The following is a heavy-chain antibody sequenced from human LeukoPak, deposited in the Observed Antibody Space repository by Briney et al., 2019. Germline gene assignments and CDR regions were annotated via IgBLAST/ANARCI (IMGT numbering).Heavy chain of an antibody. J-gene: IGHJ4*02. V-gene: IGHV3-23*01. CDR3: ARGSYYFDY. CDR1: GFTFSSYA. Sequence: GGSLRLSCAASGFTFSSYAMSWVRQAPGKGLEWVSAISGSGGSTYYADSVKGRFTISRDNAKNSLYLQMNSLRAEDTAVYYCARGSYYFDYWGQGTLVTVSS. CDR2: ISGSGGST.